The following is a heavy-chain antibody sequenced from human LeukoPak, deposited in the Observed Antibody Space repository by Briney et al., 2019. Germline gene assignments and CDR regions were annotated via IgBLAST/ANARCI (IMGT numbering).Heavy chain of an antibody. V-gene: IGHV3-23*01. CDR1: GPTFSNYA. J-gene: IGHJ3*02. D-gene: IGHD4-17*01. Sequence: PGGSLTLSCTASGPTFSNYATTWVPQAPGKGLEWVSSITGSGRGTYYADSVKGRFSVSRDNSQNTVFLHMNSLRADDTALYYCIEDPNGDYVGAFDMWGPGTMVTVSS. CDR3: IEDPNGDYVGAFDM. CDR2: ITGSGRGT.